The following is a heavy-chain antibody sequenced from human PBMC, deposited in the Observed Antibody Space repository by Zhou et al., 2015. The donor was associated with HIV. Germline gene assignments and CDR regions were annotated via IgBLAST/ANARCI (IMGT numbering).Heavy chain of an antibody. CDR3: ARVKMVRGVTTYYYYGMDV. V-gene: IGHV1-8*01. J-gene: IGHJ6*02. CDR1: ANTFSSYD. CDR2: MNPNSGNT. Sequence: QVQLVQSGTEVKKPGASVKVSCKASANTFSSYDINWVRQASGQGLEWMGWMNPNSGNTGYAQKFQGRVTMTRNTSISTAYMELSSLRSEDTAVYYCARVKMVRGVTTYYYYGMDVWGQGTTVTVSS. D-gene: IGHD3-10*01.